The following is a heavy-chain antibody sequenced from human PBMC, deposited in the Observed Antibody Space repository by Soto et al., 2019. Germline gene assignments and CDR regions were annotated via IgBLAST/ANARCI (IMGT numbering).Heavy chain of an antibody. CDR3: AKAFDMGGGDWFGYNLIDY. J-gene: IGHJ4*02. Sequence: GGSLRLSCAASGFTFSSYAMHWVRQAPGKGLEWVAVISYDGSNKYYADSVKGRFTISRDNSKNTLYLQMNSLRAEDTAVYYCAKAFDMGGGDWFGYNLIDYWGQGTLVTVSS. V-gene: IGHV3-30-3*01. D-gene: IGHD2-21*02. CDR2: ISYDGSNK. CDR1: GFTFSSYA.